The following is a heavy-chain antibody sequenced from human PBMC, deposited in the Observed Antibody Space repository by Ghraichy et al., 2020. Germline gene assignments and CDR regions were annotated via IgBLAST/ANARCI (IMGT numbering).Heavy chain of an antibody. D-gene: IGHD6-6*01. Sequence: LSLTCAASGFTFSSYSMNWVRQAPGKGLEWVSYISSSSSTIYYADSVKGRFTISRDNAKNSLYLQMNSLRDEDTAVYYCASLFGAARPYTQYYYYYYGMDVWGQGTTVTVSS. J-gene: IGHJ6*02. CDR2: ISSSSSTI. V-gene: IGHV3-48*02. CDR3: ASLFGAARPYTQYYYYYYGMDV. CDR1: GFTFSSYS.